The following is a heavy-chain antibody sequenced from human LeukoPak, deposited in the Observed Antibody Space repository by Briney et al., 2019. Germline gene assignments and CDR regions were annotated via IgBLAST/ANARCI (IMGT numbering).Heavy chain of an antibody. CDR1: GAPIGNDNYY. V-gene: IGHV4-31*03. CDR2: IYYSGSA. Sequence: NPSETLSLTCTVYGAPIGNDNYYWSWIRQHPGEGLEWIGYIYYSGSAYFNPSLKSRLTLSVDTSKRQFSLNLNSVTAADTAVYYCARLYGSGKNYFDSWGQGTLVTVSS. CDR3: ARLYGSGKNYFDS. J-gene: IGHJ4*02. D-gene: IGHD3-10*01.